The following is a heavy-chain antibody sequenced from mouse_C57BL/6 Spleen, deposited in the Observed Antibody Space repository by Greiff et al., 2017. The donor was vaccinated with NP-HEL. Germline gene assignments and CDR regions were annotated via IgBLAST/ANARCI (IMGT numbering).Heavy chain of an antibody. CDR2: INLNYGTT. J-gene: IGHJ1*03. CDR1: GYSFTDYN. D-gene: IGHD1-1*01. CDR3: ARGSYYYGSSYEGYFDV. Sequence: EVQLQQSGPELVKPGASVKISCKASGYSFTDYNMNWVKQSNGKSLEWIGVINLNYGTTSYNQKFKGKATLTVDQSSSTAYMQLNSLTSEDSAVYYCARGSYYYGSSYEGYFDVWGTGTTVTVSS. V-gene: IGHV1-39*01.